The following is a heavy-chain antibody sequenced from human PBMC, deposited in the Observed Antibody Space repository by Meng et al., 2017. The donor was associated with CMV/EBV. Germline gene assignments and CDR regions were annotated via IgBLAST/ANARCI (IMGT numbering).Heavy chain of an antibody. CDR2: IIPIFGTA. CDR3: ARGSGAGTTWSYFDY. J-gene: IGHJ4*02. CDR1: GGTFSSYA. Sequence: QGQVVQRGAGVKKPGSSGKVSCKASGGTFSSYAISWVRQAPGQGLEWMGGIIPIFGTANYAQKFQGRVTITADESTSTAYMELSSLRSEDTAVYYCARGSGAGTTWSYFDYWGQGTLVTVSS. V-gene: IGHV1-69*12. D-gene: IGHD1-7*01.